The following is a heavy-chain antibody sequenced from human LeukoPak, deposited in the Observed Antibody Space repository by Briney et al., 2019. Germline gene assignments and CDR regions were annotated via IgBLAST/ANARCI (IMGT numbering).Heavy chain of an antibody. CDR1: GFTFSSYA. CDR3: TRTLGAVADSRYWFDP. D-gene: IGHD3-16*01. J-gene: IGHJ5*02. Sequence: QPGGSLRLSCEASGFTFSSYAMGWVRQAPGKGLEWVSAISGSGGTTYYADSVKGRLTISRDNSKNTLYLQMNSLRAEDTAVYYCTRTLGAVADSRYWFDPWGQGTLVTVSS. V-gene: IGHV3-23*01. CDR2: ISGSGGTT.